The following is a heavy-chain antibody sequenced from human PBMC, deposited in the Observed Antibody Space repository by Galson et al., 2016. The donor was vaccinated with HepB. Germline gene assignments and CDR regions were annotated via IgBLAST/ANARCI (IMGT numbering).Heavy chain of an antibody. V-gene: IGHV4-61*08. Sequence: ETLSLTCIVSGGSISSGGYYWSWIRQPPGRGLEWIGYIYYSGSTSYNPSLKSRVTMSVDTSKNQLSLKLSYVTAADTAMYYCARDGESGYDSLLGKWGQGTLVTVSS. CDR3: ARDGESGYDSLLGK. CDR2: IYYSGST. D-gene: IGHD5-12*01. CDR1: GGSISSGGYY. J-gene: IGHJ1*01.